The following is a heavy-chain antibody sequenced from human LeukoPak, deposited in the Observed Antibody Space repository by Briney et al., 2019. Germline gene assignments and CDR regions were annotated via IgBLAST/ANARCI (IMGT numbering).Heavy chain of an antibody. CDR3: ARGLVDLTMKEDASAI. J-gene: IGHJ3*02. CDR1: GGSISSANW. Sequence: SETLSLTCAVSGGSISSANWWSWLRQPPWKGLEWIGEIYHSGSSNSNPSLKSRVTISVDKSKNQFSLSLNSVTAADTAVYYCARGLVDLTMKEDASAIWGRGTMVSVSS. CDR2: IYHSGSS. D-gene: IGHD3-22*01. V-gene: IGHV4-4*02.